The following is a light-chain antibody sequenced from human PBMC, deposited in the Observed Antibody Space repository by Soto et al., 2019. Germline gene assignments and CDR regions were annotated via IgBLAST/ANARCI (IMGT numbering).Light chain of an antibody. V-gene: IGLV2-14*01. CDR2: DVS. CDR3: GSYTTSNTMI. CDR1: SSDVGAYNY. Sequence: QTVVTQPASVSGSPGQSITISCAGTSSDVGAYNYVSWFQQHPGKVPKLIIYDVSDRPSGVSDRFSGSKSGNTASLTISGLQAEDEADYYCGSYTTSNTMIFGGGTKLTVL. J-gene: IGLJ2*01.